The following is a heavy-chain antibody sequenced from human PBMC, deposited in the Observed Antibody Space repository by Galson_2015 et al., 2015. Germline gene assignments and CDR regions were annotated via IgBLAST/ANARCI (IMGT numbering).Heavy chain of an antibody. CDR3: ARDRGSSSWYFGY. D-gene: IGHD6-13*01. CDR1: GFTFSSYG. V-gene: IGHV3-33*01. Sequence: SLRLSCAASGFTFSSYGMHWVRQAPSKGLEWVAVIWYDGSNKYYADSVKGRFTISRDNSKNTLYLQMNSLRAEDTAVYYCARDRGSSSWYFGYWGQGTLVTVSS. J-gene: IGHJ4*02. CDR2: IWYDGSNK.